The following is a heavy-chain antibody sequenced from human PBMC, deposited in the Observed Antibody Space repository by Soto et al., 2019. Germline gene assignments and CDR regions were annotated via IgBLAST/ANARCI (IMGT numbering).Heavy chain of an antibody. V-gene: IGHV1-18*01. CDR3: ARVVPGAEAWFGP. Sequence: QVQLVQSGGEVKRPGASVKVSCKTSGYTFSNYGITWVRQAPGQPLEWLGWISLYSDGTNYAQKFQGRVSMTTDTTPTTAYMELRRLRSDDPAVYYCARVVPGAEAWFGPWGQGTLVTVSS. D-gene: IGHD2-2*01. CDR2: ISLYSDGT. J-gene: IGHJ5*02. CDR1: GYTFSNYG.